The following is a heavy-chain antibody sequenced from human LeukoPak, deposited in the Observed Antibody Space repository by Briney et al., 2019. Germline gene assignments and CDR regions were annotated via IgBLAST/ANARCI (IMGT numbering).Heavy chain of an antibody. CDR2: ISGSGDNT. CDR3: AATGSMIVVVMSY. J-gene: IGHJ4*02. CDR1: GFTFSNYA. V-gene: IGHV3-23*01. D-gene: IGHD3-22*01. Sequence: PGGSLRLSCAVSGFTFSNYAMSWVRQAPGKGLECVSSISGSGDNTYYADSVKGRFTISRDNSKNTLYLQMNSLRAEDTAVYYCAATGSMIVVVMSYWGQGTLVTVSS.